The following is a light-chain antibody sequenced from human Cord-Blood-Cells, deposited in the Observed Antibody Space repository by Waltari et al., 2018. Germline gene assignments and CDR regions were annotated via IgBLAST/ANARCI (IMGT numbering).Light chain of an antibody. CDR3: MQALQTRG. J-gene: IGKJ3*01. V-gene: IGKV2-28*01. Sequence: DIVMTQSPLSLPVTPGEPASISCRSSQSLLHSNGYNYLDWYLQKPGQSPQLLIYLGSNRASGVPDRFSGSGSGTDFTLKISRVEAEDVGVYYCMQALQTRGFGPGTKVD. CDR2: LGS. CDR1: QSLLHSNGYNY.